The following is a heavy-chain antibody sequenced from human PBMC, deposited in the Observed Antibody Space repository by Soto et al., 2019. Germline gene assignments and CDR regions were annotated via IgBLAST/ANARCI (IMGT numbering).Heavy chain of an antibody. D-gene: IGHD6-19*01. J-gene: IGHJ6*02. CDR3: AKAKKWLVIPGYYYYGMDV. V-gene: IGHV3-23*01. CDR2: ISGSGGST. Sequence: PGGSLRLSCAASGFTFSSYAMSWVRQAPGKGLEWVSAISGSGGSTYYADSVKGRFTISRDNSKNTLYLQMNSLRAEDTAVYYCAKAKKWLVIPGYYYYGMDVWGQGTTVTVSS. CDR1: GFTFSSYA.